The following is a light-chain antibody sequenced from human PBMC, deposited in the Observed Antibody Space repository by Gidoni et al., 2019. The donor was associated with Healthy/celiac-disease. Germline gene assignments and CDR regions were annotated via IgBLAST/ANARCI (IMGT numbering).Light chain of an antibody. V-gene: IGKV3-20*01. J-gene: IGKJ5*01. CDR2: GAS. CDR1: QSVSSSY. CDR3: QQYGSSPPT. Sequence: EIVLTQSPGTLSLSPGERATLSCRASQSVSSSYLAWYQQKPGQAPRLLIYGASSRATGIPDRFSGSGPGTDFTLTISRLEPEDFAVYYCQQYGSSPPTFGQXTRLEIK.